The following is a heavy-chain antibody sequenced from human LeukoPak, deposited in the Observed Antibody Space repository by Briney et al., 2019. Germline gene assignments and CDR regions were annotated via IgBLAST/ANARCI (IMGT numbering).Heavy chain of an antibody. CDR1: GGSISSYY. Sequence: PSETLSLTCTVSGGSISSYYWSWIRQPAGKGLELIGRIYTSGSTNYNASLKSRVSMSVDTSKNQFSLKLSSVTAADTAVFYCARENSGSYREFAYWGQGTLVTVSS. V-gene: IGHV4-4*07. D-gene: IGHD1-26*01. CDR3: ARENSGSYREFAY. CDR2: IYTSGST. J-gene: IGHJ4*02.